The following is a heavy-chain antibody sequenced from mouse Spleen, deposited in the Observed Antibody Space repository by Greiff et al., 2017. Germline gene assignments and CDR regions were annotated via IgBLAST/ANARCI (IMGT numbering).Heavy chain of an antibody. V-gene: IGHV3-6*01. D-gene: IGHD1-1*01. J-gene: IGHJ3*01. CDR1: GYSITSGYY. CDR3: ARDYYGSRGAY. Sequence: EVQLQESGPGLVKPSQSLSLTCSVTGYSITSGYYWNWIRQFPGNKLEWMGYISYDGSNNYNPSLKNRISITRDTSKNQFFLKLNSVTTEDTATYYCARDYYGSRGAYWGQGTLVTVSA. CDR2: ISYDGSN.